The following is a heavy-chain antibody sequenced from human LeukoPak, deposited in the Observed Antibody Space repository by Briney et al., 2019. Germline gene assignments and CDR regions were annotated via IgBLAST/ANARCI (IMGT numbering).Heavy chain of an antibody. CDR1: GLTFSSYG. J-gene: IGHJ6*02. CDR2: ILYEGSNN. D-gene: IGHD2-2*01. CDR3: ARDSCLIIPAATVNYYYGMDV. V-gene: IGHV3-33*05. Sequence: GGGVVHPGRSLRLSCPASGLTFSSYGMHWGRQAPGKGLEWVADILYEGSNNYYADSVKGRFTISRDNSKNSLYLQMNSLRAEDTAVYYCARDSCLIIPAATVNYYYGMDVWGQGTTVTVSS.